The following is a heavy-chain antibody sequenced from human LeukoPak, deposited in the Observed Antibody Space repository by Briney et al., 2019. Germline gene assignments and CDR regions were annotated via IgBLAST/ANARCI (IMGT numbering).Heavy chain of an antibody. CDR2: MKKDGSET. CDR3: GRHRSGSGTYFIDY. CDR1: GFTFSSYS. J-gene: IGHJ4*02. V-gene: IGHV3-7*01. Sequence: PGGSLRLSCVVSGFTFSSYSMIWVRQAPGKGLQWVANMKKDGSETNYVDSVKGRFTISRDNAKNSLYLQMNSLRAEDTAVYYCGRHRSGSGTYFIDYWGQGTRVSVSS. D-gene: IGHD3-10*01.